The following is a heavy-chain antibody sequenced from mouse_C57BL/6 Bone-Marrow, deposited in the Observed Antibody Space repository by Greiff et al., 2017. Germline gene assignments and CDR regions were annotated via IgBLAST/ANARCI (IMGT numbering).Heavy chain of an antibody. V-gene: IGHV1-19*01. D-gene: IGHD1-1*01. CDR3: ARVDYGRIYAWYFDF. Sequence: EVQLQESGPVLVKPGASVKMSCKASGYTFTDYYMNWVKQSHGKSLEWIGVINPYNGGTSYNQKFKGKATLTVDKSSSTAYMELNSLTAEDSAVYYCARVDYGRIYAWYFDFWGTGTTVTVSS. CDR1: GYTFTDYY. CDR2: INPYNGGT. J-gene: IGHJ1*03.